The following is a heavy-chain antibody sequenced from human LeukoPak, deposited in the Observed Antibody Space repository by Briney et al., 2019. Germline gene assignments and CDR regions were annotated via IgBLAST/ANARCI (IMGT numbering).Heavy chain of an antibody. J-gene: IGHJ4*02. V-gene: IGHV3-74*01. CDR1: GFTFSSYW. D-gene: IGHD6-6*01. CDR3: ANSSSSLPTFDY. CDR2: INSDGSST. Sequence: GGSLRLSSAASGFTFSSYWMHWVRQAPGKGLVWVSRINSDGSSTSYADSVKGRFTISRDNAKNTLYLQMNSLRAEDTAVYYCANSSSSLPTFDYWGQGTLVTVSS.